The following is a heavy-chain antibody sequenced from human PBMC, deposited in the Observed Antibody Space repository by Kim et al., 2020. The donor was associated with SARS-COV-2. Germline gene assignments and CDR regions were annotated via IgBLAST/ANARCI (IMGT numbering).Heavy chain of an antibody. J-gene: IGHJ4*02. D-gene: IGHD3-3*01. CDR1: GFTVSSNY. CDR2: IYSGGST. Sequence: GGSLRLSCAASGFTVSSNYMSWVRQAPGKGLEWVSVIYSGGSTYYADSVKGRFTISRDNSKNTLYLQMNSLRAEDTAVYYCARSRFLEWFSDYWGQGTLVTVSS. V-gene: IGHV3-53*01. CDR3: ARSRFLEWFSDY.